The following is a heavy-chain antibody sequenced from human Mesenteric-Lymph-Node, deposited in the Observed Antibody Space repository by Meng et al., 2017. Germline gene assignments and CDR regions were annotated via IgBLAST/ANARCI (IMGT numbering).Heavy chain of an antibody. J-gene: IGHJ4*02. V-gene: IGHV1-2*02. D-gene: IGHD6-13*01. Sequence: QGELVQAGGGVKNAGASGKVSCKASGYTFTGYYMHGVRQAPGQGLEWMGWINPNSGGTNYAQKFQGRVTMTRDTSISTAYMELSRLRSDDTAVYYCVRDSRPRHFDYWGQGTLVTVSS. CDR1: GYTFTGYY. CDR2: INPNSGGT. CDR3: VRDSRPRHFDY.